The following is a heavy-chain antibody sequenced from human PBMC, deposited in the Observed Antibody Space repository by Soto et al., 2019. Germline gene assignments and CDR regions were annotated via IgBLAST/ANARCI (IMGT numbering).Heavy chain of an antibody. J-gene: IGHJ4*02. CDR3: ARSGDNFNVLDY. Sequence: GGSLRLSCAASGFTFIDYYMSWVRQAPGRGLEWISYSSNSGTFARYATSVKGRFSISGDNANNSLYLEMNSLRVEDTAVYYCARSGDNFNVLDYWGQGAPVTVSS. V-gene: IGHV3-11*06. D-gene: IGHD1-1*01. CDR2: SSNSGTFA. CDR1: GFTFIDYY.